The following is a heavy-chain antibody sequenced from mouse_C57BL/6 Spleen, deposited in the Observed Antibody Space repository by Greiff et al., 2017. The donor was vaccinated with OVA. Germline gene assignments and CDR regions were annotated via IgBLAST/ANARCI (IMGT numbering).Heavy chain of an antibody. V-gene: IGHV5-2*03. CDR3: ARHGDDGYVLGDYYAMDY. D-gene: IGHD2-3*01. CDR2: INSDGGST. CDR1: EYEFPSHD. J-gene: IGHJ4*01. Sequence: EVMLVESGGGLVQPGESLKLSCESNEYEFPSHDMSWVRKTPEKRLELVAAINSDGGSTYYPDTMERRFIISRDNTKKTLYLQMSSLRSEDTALYYCARHGDDGYVLGDYYAMDYWGQGTSVTVSS.